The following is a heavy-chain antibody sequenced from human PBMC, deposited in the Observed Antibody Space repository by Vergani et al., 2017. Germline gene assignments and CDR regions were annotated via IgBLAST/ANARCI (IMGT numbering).Heavy chain of an antibody. J-gene: IGHJ4*02. D-gene: IGHD3-3*01. CDR3: TVPGRSGGAGNCQY. V-gene: IGHV4-34*01. Sequence: QVQLQQWGAGLLKPSETLPLTCAVYGGSFSGYYWSWIRQPPGKGLEWIGEINHSGSTNYNPSLKGRVTISVDPSKNQFSLDLTSVTSADPAVYYCTVPGRSGGAGNCQYWGQGTLVTAYS. CDR1: GGSFSGYY. CDR2: INHSGST.